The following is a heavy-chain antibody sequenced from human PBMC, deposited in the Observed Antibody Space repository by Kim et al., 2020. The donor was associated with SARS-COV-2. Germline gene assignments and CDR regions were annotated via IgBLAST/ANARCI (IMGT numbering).Heavy chain of an antibody. CDR3: VRGNSGTYYGAFDI. CDR2: ISTDGSSS. J-gene: IGHJ3*02. CDR1: GFTFSSYA. V-gene: IGHV3-64D*06. Sequence: GGSLRLSCSASGFTFSSYAMHWVRQPPGKGLEHVSFISTDGSSSYYTDSVKGRFIISRHNSNNTLYLRLRGLRPEDTAVYYCVRGNSGTYYGAFDIWGQGTMVTVSS. D-gene: IGHD1-26*01.